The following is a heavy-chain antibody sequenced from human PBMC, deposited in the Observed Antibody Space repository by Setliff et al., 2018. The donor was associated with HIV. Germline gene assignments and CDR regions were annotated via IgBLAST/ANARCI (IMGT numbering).Heavy chain of an antibody. V-gene: IGHV3-21*01. D-gene: IGHD6-19*01. CDR2: ISNSGIYI. Sequence: PGGSLRLSCAASGFTFSSYSMHWVRQAPGKGLEWVSSISNSGIYIYYADSVKGRFTISRDNAKTSLYLQMNSLRAEDTAVYYCATPGYSSGWEFYYFDNWGKGTLVTVSS. CDR3: ATPGYSSGWEFYYFDN. J-gene: IGHJ4*02. CDR1: GFTFSSYS.